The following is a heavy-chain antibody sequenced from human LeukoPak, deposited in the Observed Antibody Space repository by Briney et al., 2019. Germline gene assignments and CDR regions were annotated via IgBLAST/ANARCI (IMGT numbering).Heavy chain of an antibody. V-gene: IGHV3-7*01. CDR1: GFTFSSYW. D-gene: IGHD4-17*01. Sequence: GGSLRLSCAASGFTFSSYWMSWVRQAPGKGLEWVANIKEDGSEKYYVDSVKGRFTISRDNAKNSLYLQMNSLRAEDTAVYYCARELSTVTSGALVGYWGQGTLVTVSS. CDR3: ARELSTVTSGALVGY. CDR2: IKEDGSEK. J-gene: IGHJ4*02.